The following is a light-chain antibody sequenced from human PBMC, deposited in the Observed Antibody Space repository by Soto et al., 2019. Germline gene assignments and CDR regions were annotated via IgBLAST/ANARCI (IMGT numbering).Light chain of an antibody. CDR2: AAS. CDR1: QSISSY. V-gene: IGKV1-39*01. J-gene: IGKJ2*01. Sequence: DIQMTQSPSSLSASVGDRVTITCRASQSISSYLNWYQQKPGKAPKLLIYAASSLQSGVPSRFSGSGSGTDFTLTISSLQPEDFATYYCQQCYSTPLNFGEGTKLEIK. CDR3: QQCYSTPLN.